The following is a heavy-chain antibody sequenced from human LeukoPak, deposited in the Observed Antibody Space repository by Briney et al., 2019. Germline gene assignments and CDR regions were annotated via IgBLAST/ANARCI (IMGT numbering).Heavy chain of an antibody. Sequence: ASVKDSCKASGYTFPDYYMHWVRLAPGQGLEWMGIINPSGGSTSYAQKFQGRVTMTRDMSTSTVYMELSSLRSEDTAVYYCARDDGSGSSYYMDVWGKGTTVTVSS. V-gene: IGHV1-46*01. CDR2: INPSGGST. J-gene: IGHJ6*03. CDR3: ARDDGSGSSYYMDV. D-gene: IGHD3-10*01. CDR1: GYTFPDYY.